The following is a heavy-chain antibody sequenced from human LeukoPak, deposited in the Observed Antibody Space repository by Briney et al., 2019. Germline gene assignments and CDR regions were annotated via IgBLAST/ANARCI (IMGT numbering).Heavy chain of an antibody. CDR1: GFTFDSYA. CDR2: ISGSGGST. Sequence: GGSLRLSCAASGFTFDSYAVTWVRQAPGKGLEWVSVISGSGGSTYYADSVKGRFTIFRDNSKNTLYLQMNSLRAEDTAVYYCAKGLLLEREAGGSYYYGMDVWGQGTTVTVSS. V-gene: IGHV3-23*01. J-gene: IGHJ6*02. CDR3: AKGLLLEREAGGSYYYGMDV. D-gene: IGHD1-1*01.